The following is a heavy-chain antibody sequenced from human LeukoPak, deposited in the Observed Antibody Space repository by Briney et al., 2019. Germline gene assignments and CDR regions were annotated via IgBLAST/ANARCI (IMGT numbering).Heavy chain of an antibody. CDR2: IYYSGST. J-gene: IGHJ4*02. D-gene: IGHD2-8*01. CDR3: ARDRILYRVGWYFDY. Sequence: SETLSLTCTVSGGSISSSSYYWGWIRQPPGKGLEWIGSIYYSGSTYYNPSLKSRVTISVDTSKNQFSLKLSSVTAAGTAVYYCARDRILYRVGWYFDYWGQGTLVTVSS. CDR1: GGSISSSSYY. V-gene: IGHV4-39*07.